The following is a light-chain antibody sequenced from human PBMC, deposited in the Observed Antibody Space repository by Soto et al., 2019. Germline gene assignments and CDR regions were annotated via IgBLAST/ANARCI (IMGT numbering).Light chain of an antibody. V-gene: IGKV1-39*01. Sequence: DIQMTQCPSSLSASVGDRVTITCRASQSISSYLNWYQQNPGKAPKLLIYAASSLQSGVPSRFSGSGSGTDFTLTISSLQPEDFATYYCQQSYSTPLTFGGGTKVEIK. CDR1: QSISSY. CDR2: AAS. CDR3: QQSYSTPLT. J-gene: IGKJ4*01.